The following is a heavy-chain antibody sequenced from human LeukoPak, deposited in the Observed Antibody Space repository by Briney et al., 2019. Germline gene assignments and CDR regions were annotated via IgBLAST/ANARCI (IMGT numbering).Heavy chain of an antibody. D-gene: IGHD5-24*01. CDR1: GFIFSDYG. V-gene: IGHV3-33*01. CDR3: AREGGATGYNYWGRGHKNYYMDV. Sequence: PGGSLRLSCAVSGFIFSDYGFHWVRQAPGKGLEWVAVTRFDGSIKQYADSVKGRFTISRDNSKNTMYLQMNSLRAEDTAVYYCAREGGATGYNYWGRGHKNYYMDVWGKGTTVTVSS. J-gene: IGHJ6*03. CDR2: TRFDGSIK.